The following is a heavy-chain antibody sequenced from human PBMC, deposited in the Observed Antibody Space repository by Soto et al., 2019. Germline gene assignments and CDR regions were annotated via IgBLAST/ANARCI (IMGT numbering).Heavy chain of an antibody. J-gene: IGHJ5*02. CDR3: ARTSPNAGSGIWYNWFDP. D-gene: IGHD3-10*01. CDR2: IIPIFGTA. Sequence: VASVKVSCKASGGTFSSYAISWVRQAPGQGLEWMGGIIPIFGTANYAQKFQGRVTITADESTSTAYMELSSLRSEDTAVYYCARTSPNAGSGIWYNWFDPWGQGXLVTVYS. V-gene: IGHV1-69*13. CDR1: GGTFSSYA.